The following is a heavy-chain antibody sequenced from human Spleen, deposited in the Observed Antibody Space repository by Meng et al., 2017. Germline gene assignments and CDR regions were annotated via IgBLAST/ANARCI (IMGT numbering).Heavy chain of an antibody. CDR2: INNDGDNR. V-gene: IGHV3-23*05. J-gene: IGHJ5*02. Sequence: GESLKISCVASGFTFSSCGMAWVRQAPGKGLEWVSTINNDGDNRHYADSVKGRFIISRDNSKDTFYLQMNSLRAEDTAVSYCANDAGCTTGTMFDRWGQGTLVTVSS. D-gene: IGHD4-17*01. CDR3: ANDAGCTTGTMFDR. CDR1: GFTFSSCG.